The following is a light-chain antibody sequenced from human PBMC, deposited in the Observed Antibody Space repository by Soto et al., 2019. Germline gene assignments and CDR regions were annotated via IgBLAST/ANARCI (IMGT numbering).Light chain of an antibody. J-gene: IGKJ1*01. V-gene: IGKV2-28*01. CDR1: QSLLHSNGYNY. CDR3: QQRSNWPPT. CDR2: LGS. Sequence: DIVLTQSPLSLPVTLGEPASISCRSSQSLLHSNGYNYLDWYLQKPGQSPQLLIYLGSNRASGVPDRFSGSGSGTDFTLTISSLEPEDFALYYCQQRSNWPPTFGQGTKVDIK.